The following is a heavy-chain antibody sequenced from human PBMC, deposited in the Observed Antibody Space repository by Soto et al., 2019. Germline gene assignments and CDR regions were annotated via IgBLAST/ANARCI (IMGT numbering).Heavy chain of an antibody. Sequence: GGSLRLSCVGSGFTFSDHHREWVRQAPGKGLEWIGRARNDPRARTTQHAASVRGRFTTSRDDSKNSLYLQMNSLKIEDTAIYFRVSALQSWGRAPPVT. D-gene: IGHD6-25*01. CDR2: ARNDPRARTT. J-gene: IGHJ4*02. CDR3: VSALQS. V-gene: IGHV3-72*01. CDR1: GFTFSDHH.